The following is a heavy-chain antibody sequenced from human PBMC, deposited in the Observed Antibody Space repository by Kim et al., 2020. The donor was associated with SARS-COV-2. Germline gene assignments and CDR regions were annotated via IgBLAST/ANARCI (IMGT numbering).Heavy chain of an antibody. V-gene: IGHV4-4*02. CDR1: GGSISSSNW. Sequence: SETLSLTCAVSGGSISSSNWWSWVRQPPGKGLEWIGEIYHSGSTNYNPSLKSRVTISVDKSKNQFSLKLSSVTAADTAVYYCARLRFLEWLSPGWYFDLWGRGPLVTVSS. J-gene: IGHJ2*01. CDR2: IYHSGST. CDR3: ARLRFLEWLSPGWYFDL. D-gene: IGHD3-3*01.